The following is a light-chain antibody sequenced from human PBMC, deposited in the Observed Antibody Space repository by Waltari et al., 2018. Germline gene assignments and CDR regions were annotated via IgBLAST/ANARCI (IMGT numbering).Light chain of an antibody. CDR1: QSITTY. Sequence: DIQMTQSPSSLSASVGDPVTITCRAIQSITTYLNRYQQKAGKSPELLIFGASSLQTGVPSRFSGSGSGTDFTLTINSLQPEDFATYYCQQTYSTPPWTFGQGTNMEI. CDR2: GAS. J-gene: IGKJ1*01. V-gene: IGKV1-39*01. CDR3: QQTYSTPPWT.